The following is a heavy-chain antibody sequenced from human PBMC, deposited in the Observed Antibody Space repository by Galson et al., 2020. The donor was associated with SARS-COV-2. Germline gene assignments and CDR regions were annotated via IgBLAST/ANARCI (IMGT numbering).Heavy chain of an antibody. CDR3: ARGRANITVVRGVTLGYYYMDV. Sequence: SQTLSLPCAIYGGSLRGYYWSWIRQPPGKGLEWIGEINHSGSTNYHPSLQSRVTISVDTSKNQFSLKLSSVTAADTAVYYCARGRANITVVRGVTLGYYYMDVWGKGTTVTVSS. V-gene: IGHV4-34*01. D-gene: IGHD3-10*01. CDR1: GGSLRGYY. J-gene: IGHJ6*03. CDR2: INHSGST.